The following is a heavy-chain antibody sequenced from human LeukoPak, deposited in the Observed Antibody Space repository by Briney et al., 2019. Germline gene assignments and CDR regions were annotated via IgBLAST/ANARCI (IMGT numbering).Heavy chain of an antibody. CDR3: ARDGIAVAVPFYY. CDR2: IWYDGSNT. CDR1: GFTFSSYG. D-gene: IGHD6-19*01. J-gene: IGHJ4*02. Sequence: GRSLRLSCEASGFTFSSYGMHWVRQAPGKGLEWVAVIWYDGSNTYYADSVKGRFTISRDNSKNTLYLQMNSLRAEDTAVYYCARDGIAVAVPFYYWGQGTLVTASS. V-gene: IGHV3-33*01.